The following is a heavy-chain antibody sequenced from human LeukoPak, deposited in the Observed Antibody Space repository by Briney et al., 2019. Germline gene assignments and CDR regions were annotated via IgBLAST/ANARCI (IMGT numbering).Heavy chain of an antibody. CDR3: ARASIVGATRPYYYYYMDV. V-gene: IGHV1-69*05. D-gene: IGHD1-26*01. CDR2: IIPIFGTA. CDR1: GGTFSSYA. Sequence: SVKVSCKASGGTFSSYAISWVRQAPGQGLEWMGGIIPIFGTANYAQKFQGRVTITTDESTSTAYMELSSLRSEDTAVYYCARASIVGATRPYYYYYMDVWGKGTTVTVSS. J-gene: IGHJ6*03.